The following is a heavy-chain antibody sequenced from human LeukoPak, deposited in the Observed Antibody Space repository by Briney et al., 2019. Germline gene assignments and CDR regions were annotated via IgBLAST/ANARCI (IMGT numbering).Heavy chain of an antibody. CDR3: TRHSSGYYSVDY. CDR1: GGSISSYY. Sequence: PSETLSLTCTVSGGSISSYYWSWIRQPPGKGLEWIGYIYYSGSTNYNPSLKSRVTISVDTSKNQFSLKLSSVTAADTAVYYCTRHSSGYYSVDYWGQGTLVTVSS. D-gene: IGHD3-22*01. CDR2: IYYSGST. V-gene: IGHV4-59*01. J-gene: IGHJ4*02.